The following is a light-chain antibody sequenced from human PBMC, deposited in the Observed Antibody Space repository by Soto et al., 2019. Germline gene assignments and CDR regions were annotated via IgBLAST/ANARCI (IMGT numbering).Light chain of an antibody. J-gene: IGLJ2*01. CDR1: SSDVGAYTS. CDR3: SSYTSTYAVI. CDR2: EVS. V-gene: IGLV2-14*01. Sequence: QSALTQPASVCGSPGQSITISCTGTSSDVGAYTSVSWYQQHPGKAPKLMIYEVSNRPSRVSNRFSGSKSGNTASLTISRLQAEDEADYFCSSYTSTYAVIFGGGTKLTVL.